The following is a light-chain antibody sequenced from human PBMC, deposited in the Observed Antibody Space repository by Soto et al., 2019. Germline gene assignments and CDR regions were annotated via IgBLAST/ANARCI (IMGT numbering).Light chain of an antibody. CDR3: CSYAGSYTRV. Sequence: QSVLTQPRSVSGSPGQSVTISCTGTSSDVGGYNYVSWYQQHPGKAPKLMIYDVSKRPSGVPDRFSGSTSGNTASLTISGPQAEDEADYYCCSYAGSYTRVFGGGTKLTVL. CDR1: SSDVGGYNY. J-gene: IGLJ2*01. CDR2: DVS. V-gene: IGLV2-11*01.